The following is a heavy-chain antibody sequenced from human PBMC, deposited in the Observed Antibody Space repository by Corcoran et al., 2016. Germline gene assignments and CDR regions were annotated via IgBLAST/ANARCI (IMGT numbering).Heavy chain of an antibody. J-gene: IGHJ6*02. CDR2: ISAANGNA. CDR3: VREGTAGV. D-gene: IGHD1-1*01. Sequence: QVQLVQSGAEVKKPGASVKVSCEAFGYIFTSYNVHWVRRAPGQRPEWMGWISAANGNAEYSQKFQGRVTFTRDTSASTAHMELSSLTFEDTAVYYCVREGTAGVWGQGTTVTVSS. V-gene: IGHV1-3*01. CDR1: GYIFTSYN.